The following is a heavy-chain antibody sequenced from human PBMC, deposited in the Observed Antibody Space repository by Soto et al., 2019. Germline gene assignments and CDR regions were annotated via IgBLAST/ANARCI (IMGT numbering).Heavy chain of an antibody. D-gene: IGHD2-15*01. V-gene: IGHV4-59*01. J-gene: IGHJ4*02. CDR1: GGSIGSYY. CDR3: ARGGRKTPFDY. CDR2: IYSSGTT. Sequence: ASETLSLTCTVSGGSIGSYYWSWIRQPPGKGLEWTGYIYSSGTTNYNPSLRSRVSISVDTSKNQFSLNLSSVTAADTAVYYCARGGRKTPFDYWGQGTLATVSS.